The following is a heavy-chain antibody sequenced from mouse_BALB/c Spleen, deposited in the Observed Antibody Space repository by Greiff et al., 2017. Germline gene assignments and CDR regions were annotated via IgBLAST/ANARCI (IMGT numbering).Heavy chain of an antibody. J-gene: IGHJ1*01. Sequence: EVQLVESGGGLVQPGGSLKLSCAASGFTFRSYGMSWVRQTPDKRLELVATINSNGGSTYYPDSVKGRFTISRDNAKNTLYLQMSSLKSEDTAMYYCARDPGSRRWYFDVWGAGTTVTVSS. D-gene: IGHD1-1*01. CDR2: INSNGGST. CDR1: GFTFRSYG. CDR3: ARDPGSRRWYFDV. V-gene: IGHV5-6-3*01.